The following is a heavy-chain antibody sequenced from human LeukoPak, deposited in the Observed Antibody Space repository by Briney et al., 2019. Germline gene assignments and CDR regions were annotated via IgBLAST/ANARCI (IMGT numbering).Heavy chain of an antibody. J-gene: IGHJ4*02. CDR2: ISGSGGST. CDR3: AKATRGPPGPYDSSGYYEYYFDY. Sequence: PGGSLRLSCAASGFTFSSYAMSWVRQASGKGLEWVSAISGSGGSTYYADSVKGRFTISRDNSKNTLYLQMNSLRAEDTAVYYCAKATRGPPGPYDSSGYYEYYFDYWGQGTLVTVSS. CDR1: GFTFSSYA. V-gene: IGHV3-23*01. D-gene: IGHD3-22*01.